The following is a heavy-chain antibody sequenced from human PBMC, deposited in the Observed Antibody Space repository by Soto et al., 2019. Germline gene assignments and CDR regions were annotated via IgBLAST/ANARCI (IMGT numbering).Heavy chain of an antibody. D-gene: IGHD4-17*01. Sequence: QVQLQESGPRLVKPSETLSLTCIVSGDSVSSGSYYWSWIRQPPGKGLEWIGYIYYRGSTNYNPPLKSRVTISIDTSRNQFSLKLNSVTAADTALYYCARGLDYVGFDYWGQGTLVAVSS. CDR2: IYYRGST. V-gene: IGHV4-61*01. J-gene: IGHJ4*02. CDR1: GDSVSSGSYY. CDR3: ARGLDYVGFDY.